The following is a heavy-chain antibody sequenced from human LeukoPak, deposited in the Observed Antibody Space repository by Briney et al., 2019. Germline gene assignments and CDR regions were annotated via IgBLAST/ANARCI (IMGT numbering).Heavy chain of an antibody. J-gene: IGHJ3*01. CDR3: GRDPNGDYIGAFDL. V-gene: IGHV3-23*01. Sequence: GGSLRLSCAASGFTFSSYAMSWVRQAPGKGLEWVSAISGSGGSTYYADSVKGRFTISRDNSKNTLYLQMSSLRAEDSAIYYCGRDPNGDYIGAFDLWGQGTMVTVSS. CDR2: ISGSGGST. CDR1: GFTFSSYA. D-gene: IGHD4-17*01.